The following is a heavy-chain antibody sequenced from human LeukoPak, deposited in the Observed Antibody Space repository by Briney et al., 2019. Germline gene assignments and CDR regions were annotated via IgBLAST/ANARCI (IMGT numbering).Heavy chain of an antibody. D-gene: IGHD3-10*01. V-gene: IGHV3-48*01. Sequence: GGSLRLSCAVSGFTFSSYSMNWVRQAPGKGLEWVSSISSRAGTIYYADSVKGRFTISRDNSKNTLYLQMDRLRTEDTAVYYCAKVGSGRGYYYYYMDVWGKGTPVTLSS. J-gene: IGHJ6*03. CDR2: ISSRAGTI. CDR3: AKVGSGRGYYYYYMDV. CDR1: GFTFSSYS.